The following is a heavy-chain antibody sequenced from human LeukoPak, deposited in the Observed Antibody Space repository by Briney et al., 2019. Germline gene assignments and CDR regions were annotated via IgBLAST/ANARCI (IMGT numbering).Heavy chain of an antibody. D-gene: IGHD3-10*01. CDR2: IYTSGST. Sequence: SETLSLTCTVSGGSISSGSYYWSWIRQPAGKGLEWIGRIYTSGSTNYNPSLKSRVTISVDTSKNQFSLKLSSVTAADTAVYYCAFGVGGYFDYWGQGTLVTVSS. CDR3: AFGVGGYFDY. V-gene: IGHV4-61*02. CDR1: GGSISSGSYY. J-gene: IGHJ4*02.